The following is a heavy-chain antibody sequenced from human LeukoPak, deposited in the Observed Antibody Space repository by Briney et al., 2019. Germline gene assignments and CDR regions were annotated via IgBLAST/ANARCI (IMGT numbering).Heavy chain of an antibody. D-gene: IGHD2-15*01. CDR3: ARVGYCSGGSCYEGSYYMDV. V-gene: IGHV1-69*06. CDR1: GYTFTSYY. J-gene: IGHJ6*03. Sequence: ASVKVSCKASGYTFTSYYMHWVRQAPGQGLEWMGGIIPIFGTANYAQKFQGRVTITADKSTSTAYMELSSLRSEDTAVYYCARVGYCSGGSCYEGSYYMDVWGKGTTVTVSS. CDR2: IIPIFGTA.